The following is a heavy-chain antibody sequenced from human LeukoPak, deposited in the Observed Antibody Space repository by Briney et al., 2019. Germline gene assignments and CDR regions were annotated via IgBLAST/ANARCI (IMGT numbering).Heavy chain of an antibody. Sequence: GGSLRLSCAASGFTFSSYGMHWVRQAPGKGLEWVAVIWYDGSNKYYADSVKGRFTISRDNSKNTLYLQMNSLRAEDRAVYYCARDLGVRITMVRGRGYYGMDVWGQGTTVTVSS. J-gene: IGHJ6*02. CDR3: ARDLGVRITMVRGRGYYGMDV. CDR2: IWYDGSNK. V-gene: IGHV3-33*01. D-gene: IGHD3-10*01. CDR1: GFTFSSYG.